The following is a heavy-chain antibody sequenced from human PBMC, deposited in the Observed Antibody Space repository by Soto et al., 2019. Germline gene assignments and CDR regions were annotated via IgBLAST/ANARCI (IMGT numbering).Heavy chain of an antibody. D-gene: IGHD3-3*01. CDR3: ARGPSGFLDH. V-gene: IGHV3-30-3*01. Sequence: QVQLVESGGGVIQPGRSLRLSCAASGFTFSSYAMHWVRQAPGKGLEWVAVISYDGSNKYYADSVKGRFTISRDNSKNTLYLQMNSLRAEDTAVYYCARGPSGFLDHWGQGTLVTVSS. CDR2: ISYDGSNK. CDR1: GFTFSSYA. J-gene: IGHJ4*02.